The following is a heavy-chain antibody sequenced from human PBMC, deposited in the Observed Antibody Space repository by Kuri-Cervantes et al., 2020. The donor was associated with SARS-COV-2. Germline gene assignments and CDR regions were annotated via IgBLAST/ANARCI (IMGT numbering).Heavy chain of an antibody. CDR3: ARTFSGSYWGYFDY. Sequence: AGSLRLSCAASGFTFSSYAMHWVRQAPGKGLEWVAVISYDGSNKYYADSVKGRFTISRDNSKNTLYLQMNSLRAEDTAVYYCARTFSGSYWGYFDYWGQGTLVTVSS. CDR1: GFTFSSYA. D-gene: IGHD1-26*01. CDR2: ISYDGSNK. V-gene: IGHV3-30-3*01. J-gene: IGHJ4*02.